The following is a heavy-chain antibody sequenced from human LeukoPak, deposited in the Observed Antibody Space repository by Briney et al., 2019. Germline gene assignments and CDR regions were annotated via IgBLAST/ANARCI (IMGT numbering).Heavy chain of an antibody. J-gene: IGHJ4*02. V-gene: IGHV1-18*03. CDR2: ISAYNGDT. Sequence: ASVKVSCKASGYILTTYGISWVRQAPGQGLEWMGWISAYNGDTDFAQHLQGRVSMTIDASTNTAYMELRSLRSDDMAVYYCARVVHSSEFYFDYWGQGTLVTVSS. CDR1: GYILTTYG. CDR3: ARVVHSSEFYFDY. D-gene: IGHD3-22*01.